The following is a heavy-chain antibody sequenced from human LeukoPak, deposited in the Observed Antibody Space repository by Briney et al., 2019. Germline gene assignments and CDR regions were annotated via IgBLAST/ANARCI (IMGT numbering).Heavy chain of an antibody. J-gene: IGHJ5*02. CDR1: AYTFTSYD. V-gene: IGHV1-8*01. CDR2: MNPNSGNA. CDR3: ARRNYGSPRWFDP. D-gene: IGHD5-24*01. Sequence: ASVKVSCKASAYTFTSYDINWVRQATGQGLEWMGWMNPNSGNAGYAQKFQGRVTMTRNTSISTAYMELSSLRSEDTAVYYCARRNYGSPRWFDPWGQGTPVTVSS.